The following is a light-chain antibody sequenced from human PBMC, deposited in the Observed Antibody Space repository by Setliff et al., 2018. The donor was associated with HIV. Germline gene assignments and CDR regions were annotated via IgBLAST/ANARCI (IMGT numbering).Light chain of an antibody. CDR2: SNN. Sequence: QSALTQPPSASGTPGQRVTISCPGSSSNIGSNTVNWYQQLPGTAPKLLIYSNNQRPSGVPDRFSGSKSGTSASLAISGLQSEDEADYYCAAWDDSLNGYVFATGTKV. J-gene: IGLJ1*01. CDR1: SSNIGSNT. V-gene: IGLV1-44*01. CDR3: AAWDDSLNGYV.